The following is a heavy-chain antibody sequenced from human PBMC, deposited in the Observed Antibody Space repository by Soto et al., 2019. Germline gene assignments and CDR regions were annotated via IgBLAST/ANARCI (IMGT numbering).Heavy chain of an antibody. CDR3: AKGSHDYCDYGDFDY. CDR2: ISYDGSNK. CDR1: GFTFSSYG. D-gene: IGHD4-17*01. V-gene: IGHV3-30*18. Sequence: QVQLVESGGGVVQPGRSLRLSCAASGFTFSSYGMHWVRQAPGKGLEWVAVISYDGSNKYYADSVKGRFTISRDNSKNTLYLQMNSLRAEDTAVYYCAKGSHDYCDYGDFDYWGQGTLVTVSS. J-gene: IGHJ4*02.